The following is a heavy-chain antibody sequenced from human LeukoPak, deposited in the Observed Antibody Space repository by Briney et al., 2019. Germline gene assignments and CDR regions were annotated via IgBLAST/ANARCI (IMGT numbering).Heavy chain of an antibody. V-gene: IGHV3-30*18. CDR3: AKDMGSGYCSSTSCPSDYYGMDV. J-gene: IGHJ6*02. CDR2: ISYDGSNK. CDR1: GFTFSSYG. D-gene: IGHD2-2*01. Sequence: GGSLRLSCAASGFTFSSYGMHWARQAPGKGLEWVAVISYDGSNKYYADSVKGRFTISRDNSKNTLYLQMNSLRAEDTAVYYCAKDMGSGYCSSTSCPSDYYGMDVWGQGTTVTVSS.